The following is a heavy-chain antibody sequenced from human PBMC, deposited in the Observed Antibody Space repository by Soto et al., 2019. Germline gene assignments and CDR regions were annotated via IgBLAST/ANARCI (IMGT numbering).Heavy chain of an antibody. CDR3: AKEGYCGGGSCLGFDC. D-gene: IGHD2-15*01. CDR1: GFTFSSYA. J-gene: IGHJ4*02. Sequence: EVQLLESGGGLVQPGGSLRLSCAASGFTFSSYAMSWVRQAPGKGLEWVSAISGSGGSTYYADSVKGRFTISRDNSKNTLYLQVNSLRAEDTAVYYCAKEGYCGGGSCLGFDCWGQGTLVTVSS. V-gene: IGHV3-23*01. CDR2: ISGSGGST.